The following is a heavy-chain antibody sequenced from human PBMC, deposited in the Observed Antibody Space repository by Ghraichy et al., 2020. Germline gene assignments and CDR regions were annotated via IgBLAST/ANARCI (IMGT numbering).Heavy chain of an antibody. Sequence: GGSLRLSCAASGFTFSSYSMNWVRQAPGKGLEWVSSISSSSSYIYYADSVKGRFTISRDNAKNSLYLQMNSLRAEDTAVYYCARDLKDRYTSSCFDYWGQGTLVTVSS. CDR3: ARDLKDRYTSSCFDY. V-gene: IGHV3-21*01. J-gene: IGHJ4*02. CDR1: GFTFSSYS. CDR2: ISSSSSYI. D-gene: IGHD6-13*01.